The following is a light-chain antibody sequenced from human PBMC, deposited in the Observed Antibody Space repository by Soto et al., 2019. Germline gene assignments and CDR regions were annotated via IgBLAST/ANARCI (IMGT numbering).Light chain of an antibody. CDR2: AAS. CDR1: QGINIF. J-gene: IGKJ2*01. Sequence: DIQFTQSPSFLSASVGDRVTITCRSSQGINIFLAWFQQKPGKAPNLLISAASTLQSGVPSRFSGSGSETEFTLTITSLQPEDSATYYCQQRNSYPRTLGQGTKVDIK. V-gene: IGKV1-9*01. CDR3: QQRNSYPRT.